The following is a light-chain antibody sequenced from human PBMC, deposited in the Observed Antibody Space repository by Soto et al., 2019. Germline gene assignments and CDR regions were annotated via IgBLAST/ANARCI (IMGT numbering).Light chain of an antibody. Sequence: DIQMTQSPSSLSASVGDRVTITCRASQSISSYLNWYQQKPGKAPKLLIYAASSLQSGVPSRFSGSGSGTDFTLTISSLQPEDFATYYCQQSSSTPHPTFGQGTKVDIK. J-gene: IGKJ2*01. CDR1: QSISSY. CDR2: AAS. CDR3: QQSSSTPHPT. V-gene: IGKV1-39*01.